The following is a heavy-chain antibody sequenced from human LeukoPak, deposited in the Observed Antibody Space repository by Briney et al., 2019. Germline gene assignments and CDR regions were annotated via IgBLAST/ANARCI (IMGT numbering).Heavy chain of an antibody. J-gene: IGHJ4*02. D-gene: IGHD5-24*01. CDR2: INHSGST. CDR1: GVSISSSNSY. V-gene: IGHV4-39*07. Sequence: SETLSLTCTVSGVSISSSNSYWGWIRQPPGKGLEWIGEINHSGSTNYNPSLKSRVTISVDTSKNQFSLKLSSVTAADTAVYYCARAGWLQLYYFDYWGQGTLVTVSS. CDR3: ARAGWLQLYYFDY.